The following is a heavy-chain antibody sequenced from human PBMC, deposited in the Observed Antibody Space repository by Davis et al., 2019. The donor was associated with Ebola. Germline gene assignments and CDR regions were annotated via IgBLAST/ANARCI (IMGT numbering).Heavy chain of an antibody. D-gene: IGHD6-6*01. CDR1: GGSISSRSYY. Sequence: MPSETLSLTCTVSGGSISSRSYYWGWIRQTPGKGLEWIGSIYYSGSSDYNPSLKSRVTISVDTSRNQFSLTLKSVTAADTAVYYCARREVAVGPVDYWGLGTLVTVSA. J-gene: IGHJ4*02. CDR3: ARREVAVGPVDY. V-gene: IGHV4-39*01. CDR2: IYYSGSS.